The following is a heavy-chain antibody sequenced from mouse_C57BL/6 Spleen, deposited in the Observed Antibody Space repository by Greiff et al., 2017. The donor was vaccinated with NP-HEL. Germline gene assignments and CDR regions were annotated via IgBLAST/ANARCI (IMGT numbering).Heavy chain of an antibody. Sequence: VQLQQSGAELAKPGASVKLSCKASGYTFTSYWMHWVKQRPGQGLEWIGYINPSSGYTKYNQKFKDKATLTADKSYSTAYMQLSSLTYEDSAVYCCAREVTTVVSVCWGQGTTLTVSS. CDR3: AREVTTVVSVC. CDR2: INPSSGYT. CDR1: GYTFTSYW. D-gene: IGHD1-1*01. V-gene: IGHV1-7*01. J-gene: IGHJ2*01.